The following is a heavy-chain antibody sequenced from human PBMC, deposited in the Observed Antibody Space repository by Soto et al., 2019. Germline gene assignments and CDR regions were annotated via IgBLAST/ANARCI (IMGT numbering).Heavy chain of an antibody. CDR3: ARDTGDGTFDF. CDR2: INAGYGNT. V-gene: IGHV1-3*01. Sequence: QVHLVQSGAEVRKPGASVKVSCKASGYTFSSYAMNWVRQAPGQRLEWMGWINAGYGNTKSSQKCQDRVTISRETSASTAYLELTSLRSEDTAVYYCARDTGDGTFDFWGQGTLVPVSS. CDR1: GYTFSSYA. D-gene: IGHD7-27*01. J-gene: IGHJ4*02.